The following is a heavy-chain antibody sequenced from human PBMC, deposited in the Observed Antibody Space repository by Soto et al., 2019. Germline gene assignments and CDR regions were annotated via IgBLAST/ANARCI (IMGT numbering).Heavy chain of an antibody. Sequence: SETLSLTCAVYGGSFSGYYWSWIRQPPGKGLEWIGEINHSGSTNYNPSLKSRVTISVDTSKNQFSLKLSSVTAADTAVYYCARRRYNWNDIDPWGQGTLVTVS. CDR3: ARRRYNWNDIDP. CDR1: GGSFSGYY. J-gene: IGHJ5*02. CDR2: INHSGST. D-gene: IGHD1-20*01. V-gene: IGHV4-34*01.